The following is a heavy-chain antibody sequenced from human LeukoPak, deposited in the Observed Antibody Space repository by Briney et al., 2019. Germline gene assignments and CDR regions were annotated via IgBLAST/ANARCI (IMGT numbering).Heavy chain of an antibody. CDR1: GGSITSYY. V-gene: IGHV4-59*01. J-gene: IGHJ4*02. CDR2: KSYSGGT. CDR3: VRDGGEWLPDY. Sequence: SETLSLTCIVSGGSITSYYWSWIRQPPGKGLEWIGYKSYSGGTNHNPSLKSRVTISVDTSKRQISLTLNSVTAADTAVYYCVRDGGEWLPDYWGQGILVTVSS. D-gene: IGHD3-3*01.